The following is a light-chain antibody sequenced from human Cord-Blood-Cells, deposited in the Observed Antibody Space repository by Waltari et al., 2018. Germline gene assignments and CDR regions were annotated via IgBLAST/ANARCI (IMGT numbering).Light chain of an antibody. Sequence: EIVMTQSPATLSVSPGERATLSCRASQSVSSNLAWYQQKPGQDPRLLIYGASTRAKGIPARFSGSGSGTEFTLTISSLQSEDFAVYYCQQYNNWTLTFGQGTKVEIK. CDR2: GAS. CDR3: QQYNNWTLT. J-gene: IGKJ1*01. CDR1: QSVSSN. V-gene: IGKV3-15*01.